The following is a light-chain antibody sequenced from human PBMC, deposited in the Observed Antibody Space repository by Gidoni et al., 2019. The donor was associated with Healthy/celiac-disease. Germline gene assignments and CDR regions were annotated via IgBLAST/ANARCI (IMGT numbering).Light chain of an antibody. CDR1: QSVSSSY. J-gene: IGKJ2*01. CDR2: GAS. CDR3: QQNGSSPYT. Sequence: EIVLTQSPGTLSLSPGERATLSCRASQSVSSSYLAWYQQKRGQAPRLLIYGASSRTTGIPDRCSGSGSGTDFTITISRLEPEDFAVYYCQQNGSSPYTFGEGTKLEIK. V-gene: IGKV3-20*01.